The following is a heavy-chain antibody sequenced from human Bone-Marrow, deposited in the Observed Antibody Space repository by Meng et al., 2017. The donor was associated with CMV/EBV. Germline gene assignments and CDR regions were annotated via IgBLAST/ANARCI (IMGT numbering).Heavy chain of an antibody. V-gene: IGHV3-30*02. Sequence: GESLKISCAASGFTFSSYGMHWVRQAPGKGLEWVAFIRYDGSNKYHADSVKGRFTISRDNSKNTLYLQMNSLRAEDTAVYYCAKDESVAARGMDVWGQGTTVTVSS. CDR1: GFTFSSYG. CDR3: AKDESVAARGMDV. D-gene: IGHD6-6*01. CDR2: IRYDGSNK. J-gene: IGHJ6*02.